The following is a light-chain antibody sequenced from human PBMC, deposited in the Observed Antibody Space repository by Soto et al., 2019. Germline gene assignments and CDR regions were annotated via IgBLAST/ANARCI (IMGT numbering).Light chain of an antibody. Sequence: QSVLTQPPSVSGAPGQTITISCTGSSSNIGAGYDVHWYQQLPGRAPKLLIYDNNKRPSGIPDRFSGSKSGTSATLGITGLQTGDEADYYCGTWDSSLSAGVFGGGTKLTVL. V-gene: IGLV1-51*01. CDR2: DNN. J-gene: IGLJ3*02. CDR3: GTWDSSLSAGV. CDR1: SSNIGAGYD.